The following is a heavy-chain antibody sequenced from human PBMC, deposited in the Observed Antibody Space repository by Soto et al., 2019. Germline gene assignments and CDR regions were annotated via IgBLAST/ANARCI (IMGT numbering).Heavy chain of an antibody. J-gene: IGHJ6*03. V-gene: IGHV3-64*01. D-gene: IGHD6-6*01. CDR2: IRSNGVGT. CDR1: GFTLSGYA. CDR3: ARRARPDFYYMDV. Sequence: EVQLAESGGGLAQPGGSLRLSCAASGFTLSGYAMDWVRQAPGKELEYVSGIRSNGVGTYYANSVQGRFTISRDNSKNTVYLQMGSLRPEDMAVYYCARRARPDFYYMDVWGKGTTVTVSS.